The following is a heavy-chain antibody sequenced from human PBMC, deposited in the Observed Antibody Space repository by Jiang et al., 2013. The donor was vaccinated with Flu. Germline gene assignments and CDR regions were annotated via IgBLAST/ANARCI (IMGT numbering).Heavy chain of an antibody. Sequence: VQLVESGGGLVEPGGSLRLSCVASGFTFSGHSMNWIRQAPGKGLEWLSYITGSSSHTRYADSVKGRFTISRDNAKNSVYLQMSSLRVEDTAVYYCARGNVIYYYAMDVWGEGTTVTVSS. CDR3: ARGNVIYYYAMDV. CDR1: GFTFSGHS. V-gene: IGHV3-11*06. J-gene: IGHJ6*04. CDR2: ITGSSSHT.